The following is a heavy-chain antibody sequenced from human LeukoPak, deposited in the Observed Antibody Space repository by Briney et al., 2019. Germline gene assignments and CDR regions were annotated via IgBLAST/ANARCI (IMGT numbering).Heavy chain of an antibody. J-gene: IGHJ4*02. V-gene: IGHV1-2*02. Sequence: GASVKVSCTASGYTFTGYYMHWVRQAPGQGLEWMGWINPNSGGTNYAQKFQGRVTMTRDTSISTAYMELSRLRSDDTAVYYCARAFYDILTGYRYFDYWGQGTLVTVSS. CDR1: GYTFTGYY. D-gene: IGHD3-9*01. CDR3: ARAFYDILTGYRYFDY. CDR2: INPNSGGT.